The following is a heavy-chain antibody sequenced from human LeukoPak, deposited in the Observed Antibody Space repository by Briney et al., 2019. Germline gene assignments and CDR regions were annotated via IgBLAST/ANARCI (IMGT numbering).Heavy chain of an antibody. CDR1: GGSISSGGYS. D-gene: IGHD3-10*01. Sequence: SQTLSLTCAVSGGSISSGGYSWSWIRQPPGKGLEWIGYIYHSGSTYYNPSLKSRVTISIDRSKNQFSLKLSSVTAADTAVYYCARTGFGELSYFDYWGQGTLVTVSS. CDR3: ARTGFGELSYFDY. CDR2: IYHSGST. J-gene: IGHJ4*02. V-gene: IGHV4-30-2*01.